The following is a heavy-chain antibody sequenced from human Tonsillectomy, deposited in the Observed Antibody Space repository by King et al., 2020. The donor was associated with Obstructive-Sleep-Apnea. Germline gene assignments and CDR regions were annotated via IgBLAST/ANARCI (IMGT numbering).Heavy chain of an antibody. D-gene: IGHD3-10*01. J-gene: IGHJ4*02. CDR2: IYHSGST. CDR1: GGSINSGDYY. Sequence: QLQESGPGLVKPSQTLSLTCTVSGGSINSGDYYWTWIRQPPGKGLEWIGFIYHSGSTYFNPSLRSRFTVSIDTSRNQFSLNLNSVTAADTAVYFCARWRGGSGNIDYWGQGILVTVSS. V-gene: IGHV4-30-4*01. CDR3: ARWRGGSGNIDY.